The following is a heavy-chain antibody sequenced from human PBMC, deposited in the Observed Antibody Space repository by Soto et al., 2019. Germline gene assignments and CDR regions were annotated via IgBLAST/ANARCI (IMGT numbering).Heavy chain of an antibody. J-gene: IGHJ6*02. D-gene: IGHD3-10*01. V-gene: IGHV4-30-2*01. Sequence: QLQLQESGSGLVKPSQTLSLTCAVPGGSISSGGFSWTWIRQPPGKGLQWIGYIYHSGNTYYNPPRKRRVTISVDRSKNQFSLKLSPVTAADTAVYYCARRPYGSGHYQYYYGMDVWGQGTTVTVSS. CDR3: ARRPYGSGHYQYYYGMDV. CDR1: GGSISSGGFS. CDR2: IYHSGNT.